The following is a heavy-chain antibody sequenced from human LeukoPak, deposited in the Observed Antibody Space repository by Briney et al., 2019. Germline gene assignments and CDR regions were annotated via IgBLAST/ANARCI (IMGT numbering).Heavy chain of an antibody. V-gene: IGHV1-18*01. CDR1: GYTFTSYG. Sequence: ASVKVSCKASGYTFTSYGISWVRQAPGQGLEWMGWISAYNGNTNYAQKLQGRVTMTTDTSTSTAYMELRSLRSDDTVVYYCARDAGSSGWFTSYYYMDVWGKGTTVTISS. J-gene: IGHJ6*03. CDR2: ISAYNGNT. D-gene: IGHD6-13*01. CDR3: ARDAGSSGWFTSYYYMDV.